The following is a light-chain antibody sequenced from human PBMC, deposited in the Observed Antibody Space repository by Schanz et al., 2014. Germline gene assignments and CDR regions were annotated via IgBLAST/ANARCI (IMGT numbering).Light chain of an antibody. V-gene: IGLV2-18*02. Sequence: QSALTQPPSVSGSPGQSITISCTGTRSDVGSYNRVSWYQQSPGTAPKLMIYEVINRPSGVPNRFSGSKSGNTASLTISGLQAEDEADYYCSSYRGSSTLYVFGTGTKLTV. CDR1: RSDVGSYNR. J-gene: IGLJ1*01. CDR2: EVI. CDR3: SSYRGSSTLYV.